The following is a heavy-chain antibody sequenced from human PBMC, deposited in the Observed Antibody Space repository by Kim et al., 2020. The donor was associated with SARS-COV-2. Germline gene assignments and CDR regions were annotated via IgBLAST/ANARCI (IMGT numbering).Heavy chain of an antibody. D-gene: IGHD1-1*01. CDR3: ARDYNGRPFDY. CDR2: I. Sequence: IYYADSVKGRFTISRDNAKNSLYLQMNSLRGEDTAVYYCARDYNGRPFDYWGQGTLVTVSS. J-gene: IGHJ4*02. V-gene: IGHV3-48*01.